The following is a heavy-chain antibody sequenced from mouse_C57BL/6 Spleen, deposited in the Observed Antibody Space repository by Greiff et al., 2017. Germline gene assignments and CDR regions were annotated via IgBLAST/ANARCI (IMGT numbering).Heavy chain of an antibody. D-gene: IGHD1-1*01. CDR2: INPNNGGT. CDR3: AWDFTTVPFAY. J-gene: IGHJ3*01. Sequence: EVQLQQSGPELVKPGASVKMSCKASGYTFTDYNMHWVKQSHGKSLEWIGYINPNNGGTSYNQKFKGKATLTVNKSSSTAYMELRSLTSEDSAVYYCAWDFTTVPFAYWGQGTLVTVSA. CDR1: GYTFTDYN. V-gene: IGHV1-22*01.